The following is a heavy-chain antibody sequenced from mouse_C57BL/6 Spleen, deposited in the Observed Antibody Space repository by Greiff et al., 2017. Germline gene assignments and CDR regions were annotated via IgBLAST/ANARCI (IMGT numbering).Heavy chain of an antibody. Sequence: QVQLQQSDAELVKPGASVKISCKVSGYTFTDHTIHWMKQRPEQGLEWIGYIYPRDGSTKYNEKYKGKATLTADKSSSTAYMQLNSLTSEDSAVYFWARSMGALHYGSSPFAYWGQGTLVTVSA. CDR2: IYPRDGST. CDR3: ARSMGALHYGSSPFAY. CDR1: GYTFTDHT. D-gene: IGHD1-1*01. V-gene: IGHV1-78*01. J-gene: IGHJ3*01.